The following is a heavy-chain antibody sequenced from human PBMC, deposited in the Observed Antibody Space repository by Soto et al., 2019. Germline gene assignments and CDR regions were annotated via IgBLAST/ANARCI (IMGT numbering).Heavy chain of an antibody. Sequence: QVQLVQSGVEVKKPGSAVKVSCKASGGTFNMYAMNWVRQAPGQGLEWMGGIIPIFDAPSYSQKFQGRVTITVDESTRTAYMELSTLRSDDAAIYYCTRSIGSGGVMGGFDYLGQGTLVTVSS. J-gene: IGHJ4*02. V-gene: IGHV1-69*01. CDR1: GGTFNMYA. CDR3: TRSIGSGGVMGGFDY. D-gene: IGHD3-16*01. CDR2: IIPIFDAP.